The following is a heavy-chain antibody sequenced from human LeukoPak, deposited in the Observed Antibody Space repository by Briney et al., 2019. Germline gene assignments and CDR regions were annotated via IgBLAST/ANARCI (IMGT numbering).Heavy chain of an antibody. Sequence: GGSLRLSCAASGLTFYSYAMSWVRQAPGKGLEWVSAISGSGASTYYADSVKGRFTISRDNSKNTLYLQMNSLRAEDTALYYCAKDRGYCSSVTCDLDYWGQGTLVTVSS. CDR1: GLTFYSYA. J-gene: IGHJ4*02. CDR3: AKDRGYCSSVTCDLDY. V-gene: IGHV3-23*01. D-gene: IGHD2-2*01. CDR2: ISGSGAST.